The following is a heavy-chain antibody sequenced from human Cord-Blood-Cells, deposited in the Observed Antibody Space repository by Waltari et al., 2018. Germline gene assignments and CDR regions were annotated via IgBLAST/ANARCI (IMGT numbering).Heavy chain of an antibody. Sequence: QVQLVESGGGVVQPGRSLRFSCAASGFTFSSYAMHWVRQAPGKGLEWVAVISYDGSNKYYADSVKGRFTISRDNSKNTLYLQMNSLRAEDTAVYYCARDSGYSFDYWGQGTLVTVSS. J-gene: IGHJ4*02. D-gene: IGHD1-26*01. CDR2: ISYDGSNK. CDR1: GFTFSSYA. V-gene: IGHV3-30-3*01. CDR3: ARDSGYSFDY.